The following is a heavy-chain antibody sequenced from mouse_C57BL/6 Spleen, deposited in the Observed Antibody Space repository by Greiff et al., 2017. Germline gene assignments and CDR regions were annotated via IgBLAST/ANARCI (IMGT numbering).Heavy chain of an antibody. V-gene: IGHV1-52*01. CDR1: GYTFTSYW. Sequence: QVQLKQPGAELVRPGSSVKLSCKASGYTFTSYWMHWVKQRPIQGLEWIGNIDPSDSETHYNQKFKDKATLTVDKSSSTAYMQLSSLTSEDSAVYYCARDYDAWFAYWGQGTLVTVSA. CDR3: ARDYDAWFAY. J-gene: IGHJ3*01. CDR2: IDPSDSET. D-gene: IGHD2-4*01.